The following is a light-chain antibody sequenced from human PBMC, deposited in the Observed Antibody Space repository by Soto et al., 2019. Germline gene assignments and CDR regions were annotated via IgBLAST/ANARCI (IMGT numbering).Light chain of an antibody. CDR1: QTVGSN. CDR2: GAS. CDR3: QQYNNWPPWT. J-gene: IGKJ1*01. Sequence: EIVMAQSPATLSLSHGARATLSCRASQTVGSNLAWYQHRPGQAPRLLIYGASTRATGIPARFSGSGSGTEFTLTISSLQSEDFAVYYCQQYNNWPPWTLGQGTKVDIK. V-gene: IGKV3-15*01.